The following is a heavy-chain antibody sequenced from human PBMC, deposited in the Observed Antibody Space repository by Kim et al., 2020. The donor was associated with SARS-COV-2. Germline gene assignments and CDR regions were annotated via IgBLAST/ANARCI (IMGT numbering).Heavy chain of an antibody. J-gene: IGHJ2*01. V-gene: IGHV6-1*01. CDR2: TYYRSRWFN. Sequence: SQTLSLACSISGDSVSSNTAAWNWVRQSPSRGLEWLGRTYYRSRWFNDYALSVKSRITIIPDTSKNQFSLQLNSVTTEDTAVYYCARMAYYFGSGSPFGYFDLWGRGTLVTVSS. CDR3: ARMAYYFGSGSPFGYFDL. D-gene: IGHD3-10*01. CDR1: GDSVSSNTAA.